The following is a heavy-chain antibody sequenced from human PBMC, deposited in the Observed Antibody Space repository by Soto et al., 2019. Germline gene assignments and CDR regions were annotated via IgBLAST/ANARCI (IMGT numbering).Heavy chain of an antibody. Sequence: PGGSLRLSCAVSGFTFNDYAVHWVRQAPGKGLEWVAVISYDGSSKYYSDSVKGRFTISSDNSKSTLYLQMNSLRVEDTAVYYCARDLQTYSSGWYADYWGQGTLVTVSS. CDR2: ISYDGSSK. V-gene: IGHV3-30-3*01. J-gene: IGHJ4*02. CDR1: GFTFNDYA. D-gene: IGHD6-19*01. CDR3: ARDLQTYSSGWYADY.